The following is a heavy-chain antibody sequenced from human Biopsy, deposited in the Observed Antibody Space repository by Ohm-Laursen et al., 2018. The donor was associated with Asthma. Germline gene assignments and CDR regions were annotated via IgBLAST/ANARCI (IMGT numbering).Heavy chain of an antibody. J-gene: IGHJ4*02. CDR1: GFTFSRYV. D-gene: IGHD3-10*01. CDR3: AKDRVRINSAYYFDY. V-gene: IGHV3-30*18. CDR2: ILSDGRDK. Sequence: LSLTCAASGFTFSRYVMHWVRQAPGKGLEWVAVILSDGRDKYYADSVKGRFTISRDNSKNTLYLHMHSLRAEDTAVYFCAKDRVRINSAYYFDYWGQGTLVTVSS.